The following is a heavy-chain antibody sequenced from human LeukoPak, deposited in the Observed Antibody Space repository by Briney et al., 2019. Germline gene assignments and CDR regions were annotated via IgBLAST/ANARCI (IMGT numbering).Heavy chain of an antibody. Sequence: GGSLTLSCAASGFTFDDYGMSWVRQAPGKGLEWVSGINWNGGSTGYADSVKGRYTISRDNAKNSLYLQMNSLRAEDTALYYCARDRGYCSGGSCYNGYYMDVWGKGATVTVCS. V-gene: IGHV3-20*04. J-gene: IGHJ6*03. CDR2: INWNGGST. CDR1: GFTFDDYG. D-gene: IGHD2-15*01. CDR3: ARDRGYCSGGSCYNGYYMDV.